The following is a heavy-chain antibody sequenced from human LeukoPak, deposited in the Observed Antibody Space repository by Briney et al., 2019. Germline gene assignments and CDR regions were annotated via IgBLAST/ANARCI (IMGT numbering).Heavy chain of an antibody. Sequence: PSETLSLTCTVSGVSISSYYWSWIRQPPGKGLEWIGYIYYSGSTNYNPSLKSRATISVDTSKNQFSLKLRSLTPADTAVYYCARHLGTSGKGFDYWGQGTLVSVSS. J-gene: IGHJ4*02. D-gene: IGHD1/OR15-1a*01. CDR3: ARHLGTSGKGFDY. CDR1: GVSISSYY. CDR2: IYYSGST. V-gene: IGHV4-59*01.